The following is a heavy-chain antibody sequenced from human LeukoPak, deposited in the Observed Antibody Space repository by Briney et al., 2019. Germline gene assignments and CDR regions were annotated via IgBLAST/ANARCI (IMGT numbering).Heavy chain of an antibody. CDR2: IWYGGGNK. V-gene: IGHV3-33*01. D-gene: IGHD3-16*02. Sequence: GRSLRLSCAASGFTFSTHGMHWVRQAPGKGLEWVALIWYGGGNKLYGDSVKGRFTVSRDNSKNTLFLQMLSLRAEDTAVCFCARDIDSYGMDVWGQGATVTVSS. CDR3: ARDIDSYGMDV. J-gene: IGHJ6*02. CDR1: GFTFSTHG.